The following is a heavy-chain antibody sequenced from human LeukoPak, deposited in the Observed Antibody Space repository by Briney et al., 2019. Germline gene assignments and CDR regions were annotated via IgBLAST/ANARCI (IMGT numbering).Heavy chain of an antibody. CDR2: ISYDGSNK. CDR1: GFTFSSYA. CDR3: ARDLSRYYYDSSGYFGY. Sequence: PGGSLRLSCAASGFTFSSYAMHWVRQAPGKGLEWVAVISYDGSNKYYADSVKGRFTISRDNSKNTLYLQMNSLRAEDTAVYYCARDLSRYYYDSSGYFGYRGQGTLVTVSS. V-gene: IGHV3-30-3*01. J-gene: IGHJ4*02. D-gene: IGHD3-22*01.